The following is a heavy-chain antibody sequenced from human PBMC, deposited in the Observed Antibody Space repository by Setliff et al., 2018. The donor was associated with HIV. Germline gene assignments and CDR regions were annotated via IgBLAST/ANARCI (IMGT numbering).Heavy chain of an antibody. CDR1: GFTLINYG. CDR2: TPISGTDA. V-gene: IGHV3-48*01. D-gene: IGHD2-8*01. Sequence: GGSLRLSCEASGFTLINYGMLWVRQAPGKGLEWVSYTPISGTDAYYADSVKGRFTISRDNAKNSLYLVMNDLRADDTATYYCARDRLTNVRYWTSDYWGQGTLVTVSS. J-gene: IGHJ4*02. CDR3: ARDRLTNVRYWTSDY.